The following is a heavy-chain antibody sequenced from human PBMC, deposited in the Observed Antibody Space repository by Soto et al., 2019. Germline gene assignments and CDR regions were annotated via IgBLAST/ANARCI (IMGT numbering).Heavy chain of an antibody. CDR2: IYHSGTT. D-gene: IGHD4-17*01. CDR3: XRAFYGGYAAYYYGMDV. CDR1: GYSIGGASY. J-gene: IGHJ6*02. Sequence: SETLSLTCAVSGYSIGGASYWGWIRQSPGKGLEWIGNIYHSGTTYYNPSLESRVTISVDTSNNHFSLKLNSVSAADTAVYYCXRAFYGGYAAYYYGMDVWGQGTTVTVSS. V-gene: IGHV4-38-2*01.